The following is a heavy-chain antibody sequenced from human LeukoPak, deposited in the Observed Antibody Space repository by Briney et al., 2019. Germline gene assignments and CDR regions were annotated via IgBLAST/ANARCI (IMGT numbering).Heavy chain of an antibody. CDR1: GYTFTSYG. V-gene: IGHV1-18*01. Sequence: ASVKVSCKASGYTFTSYGISWVLQAPGQGLEWMGWISGYIGNTFYAQKFQGRVTMTTGTSTNTAYMELRSLRSDDTAVYYCARDLYYYDSSNYHDVFDVWGQGTMVTVSS. CDR2: ISGYIGNT. J-gene: IGHJ3*01. CDR3: ARDLYYYDSSNYHDVFDV. D-gene: IGHD3-22*01.